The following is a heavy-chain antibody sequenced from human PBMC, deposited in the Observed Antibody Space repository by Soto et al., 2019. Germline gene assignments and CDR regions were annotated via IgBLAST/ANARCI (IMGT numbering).Heavy chain of an antibody. J-gene: IGHJ6*02. CDR3: AREATDHLDV. D-gene: IGHD5-12*01. Sequence: QVQLVQSGAEVKKPGSSVKVSCNASGDTFSSYAITWVRQAPGQGLEWMGGIIPMFGTTNYAQKFQGRVTITADESTTMTIAYMELSSLRSEDTAIYYCAREATDHLDVWGQGTTVTVSS. CDR2: IIPMFGTT. V-gene: IGHV1-69*12. CDR1: GDTFSSYA.